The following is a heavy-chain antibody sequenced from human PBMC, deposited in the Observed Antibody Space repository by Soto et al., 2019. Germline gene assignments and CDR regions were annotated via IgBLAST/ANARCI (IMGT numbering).Heavy chain of an antibody. Sequence: QVQLQESGPGLVKPSETLSLPCTVSGASIRSYYWTWIRQPPGKGLELIGYIYYSGSTRYNPSLKSRVTISVDMSKNQFSLKLSSVIAADTAVYYCARAYGGFDNGLDVWGQGTAVTVSS. V-gene: IGHV4-59*01. CDR1: GASIRSYY. D-gene: IGHD5-12*01. CDR2: IYYSGST. J-gene: IGHJ6*02. CDR3: ARAYGGFDNGLDV.